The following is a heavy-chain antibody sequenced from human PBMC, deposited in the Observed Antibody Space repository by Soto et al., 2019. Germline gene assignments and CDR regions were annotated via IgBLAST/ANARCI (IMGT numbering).Heavy chain of an antibody. CDR1: GGSISSGGYY. CDR2: IYYSGST. J-gene: IGHJ6*02. CDR3: ARDTITQDCSSTSCLILSYYYYGMDV. V-gene: IGHV4-31*03. D-gene: IGHD2-2*01. Sequence: ASETLSLTCTVSGGSISSGGYYWSWIRQHPGKGLEWIGYIYYSGSTYYNPSLKSRVTISVDTSKNQFSLKLSSVTAADTAVYYCARDTITQDCSSTSCLILSYYYYGMDVWGQGTSVTVSS.